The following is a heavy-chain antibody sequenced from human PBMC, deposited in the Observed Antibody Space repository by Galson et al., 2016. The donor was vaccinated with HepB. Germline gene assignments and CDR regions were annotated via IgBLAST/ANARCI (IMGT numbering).Heavy chain of an antibody. Sequence: SLRLSCAASGFSFSSRWANWVRQAPGKGLEWVAFINKDGSETYYADSVRGRFTISRDNANNSRYLQMSRLGADDTAVYYCSTVHFYRFDYWGHGTLAIVSS. V-gene: IGHV3-7*03. J-gene: IGHJ4*01. CDR1: GFSFSSRW. CDR3: STVHFYRFDY. CDR2: INKDGSET. D-gene: IGHD2/OR15-2a*01.